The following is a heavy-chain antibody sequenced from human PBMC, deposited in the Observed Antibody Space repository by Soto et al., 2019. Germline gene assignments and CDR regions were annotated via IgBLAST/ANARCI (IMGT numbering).Heavy chain of an antibody. J-gene: IGHJ6*02. CDR1: GGSISSSSYY. Sequence: SETLSLTCTVSGGSISSSSYYWGWIRQPPGKGLEWIGSIYYSGSTYYNTSLKSRVTISVDTSKNQFSLKLSSVTAADTAVYYCAIGSAGIAVAGPPPGYYYGMDVWGQGTTVTAP. CDR3: AIGSAGIAVAGPPPGYYYGMDV. V-gene: IGHV4-39*01. CDR2: IYYSGST. D-gene: IGHD6-19*01.